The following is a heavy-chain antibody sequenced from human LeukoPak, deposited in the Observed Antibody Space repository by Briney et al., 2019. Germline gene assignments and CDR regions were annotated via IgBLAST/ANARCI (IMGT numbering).Heavy chain of an antibody. CDR1: GGSFSGYY. V-gene: IGHV4-34*01. J-gene: IGHJ4*02. Sequence: SETLSLTCAVYGGSFSGYYWSWIRQPPGKGLEWIGEINHSGSTNYNPSHKGRVTISVDTSKNQFSLKLSSVTAADTAVYYCARWGYGDPLDYWGQGTLVTVSS. CDR3: ARWGYGDPLDY. D-gene: IGHD4-17*01. CDR2: INHSGST.